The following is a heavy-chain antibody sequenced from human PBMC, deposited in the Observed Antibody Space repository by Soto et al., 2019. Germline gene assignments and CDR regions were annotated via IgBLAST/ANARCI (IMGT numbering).Heavy chain of an antibody. Sequence: ASVKVSCKASGYTFTSYAMHWVRQAPGQRLEWMGWINAGNGNTKYSQKLQGRVTITRDTSASTAYMELSSLRSEDTAVYYCARSPGGADIVVVAPRPYGMDVWGQGTTVTVSS. CDR3: ARSPGGADIVVVAPRPYGMDV. D-gene: IGHD2-15*01. CDR1: GYTFTSYA. CDR2: INAGNGNT. J-gene: IGHJ6*02. V-gene: IGHV1-3*01.